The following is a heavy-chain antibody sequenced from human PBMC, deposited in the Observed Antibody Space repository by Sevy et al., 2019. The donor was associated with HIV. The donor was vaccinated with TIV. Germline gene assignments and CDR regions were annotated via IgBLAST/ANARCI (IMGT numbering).Heavy chain of an antibody. CDR1: GFTFNTHA. J-gene: IGHJ3*01. D-gene: IGHD3-22*01. CDR3: AKALNPALESMIEGIVRTLKGFDV. Sequence: GGSLRLSCAASGFTFNTHAMNWVRQAPGKGLEWVSGISATGGDTYYTDSVKGRFTVSRDNSQNTLYLQMNSLRADDTAMYYCAKALNPALESMIEGIVRTLKGFDVWGQGTMVTVSS. V-gene: IGHV3-23*01. CDR2: ISATGGDT.